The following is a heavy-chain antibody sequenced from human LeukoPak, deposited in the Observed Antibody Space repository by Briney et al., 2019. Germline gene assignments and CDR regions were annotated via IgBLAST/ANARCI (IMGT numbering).Heavy chain of an antibody. CDR2: ISGSGGSI. J-gene: IGHJ4*02. V-gene: IGHV3-23*01. CDR1: GFTFSSYA. Sequence: GGSLRLSCAASGFTFSSYAMSWVRQAPGKGLEWVSTISGSGGSIYYADSVKGRFTISRDNAKNTLYLQMNSLRAEDTAVYYCARVLNYGFDYWGQGTLVTVSS. D-gene: IGHD3-10*01. CDR3: ARVLNYGFDY.